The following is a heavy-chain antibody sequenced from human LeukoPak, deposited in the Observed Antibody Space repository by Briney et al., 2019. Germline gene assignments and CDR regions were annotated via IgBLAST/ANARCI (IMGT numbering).Heavy chain of an antibody. V-gene: IGHV3-7*02. CDR2: IKQDGSEK. J-gene: IGHJ4*02. CDR1: GFTFSSYW. CDR3: ASSRSRRDY. Sequence: GESLRLSCEASGFTFSSYWMSWVRQAPGKGLEWVANIKQDGSEKYYVDSVKGRFTISRDNAKNSLYLQMNSLRAEDTAVYFCASSRSRRDYWGQGTLVTVSS.